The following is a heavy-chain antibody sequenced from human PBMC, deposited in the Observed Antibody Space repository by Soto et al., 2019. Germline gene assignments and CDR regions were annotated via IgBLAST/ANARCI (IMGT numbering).Heavy chain of an antibody. V-gene: IGHV1-69*08. D-gene: IGHD1-7*01. CDR2: IVPMLGIT. CDR1: GGTSTIYT. J-gene: IGHJ4*02. Sequence: QVPLVQSGAELKKPGSSVKVSCEASGGTSTIYTITWVRQAPGQGLAWMGRIVPMLGITNYARNFQDRLTITADQSKGTVYMELSSLRFEDTALYYCATENYGAGRVGVYDWGQGTQVTVSP. CDR3: ATENYGAGRVGVYD.